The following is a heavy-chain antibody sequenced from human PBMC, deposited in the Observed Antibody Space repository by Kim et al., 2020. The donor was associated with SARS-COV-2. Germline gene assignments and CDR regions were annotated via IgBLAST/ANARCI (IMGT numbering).Heavy chain of an antibody. V-gene: IGHV3-9*01. J-gene: IGHJ6*02. CDR1: GFTFDDYA. Sequence: GGSLRLSCAASGFTFDDYAMHWVRQAPGKGLEWVSGISWNSGSIGYADSVKGRFTISRDNAKNSLYLQMNSLRAEDTALYYCAKDITPVTYGMDVWGQGTTVTVSS. CDR3: AKDITPVTYGMDV. D-gene: IGHD1-20*01. CDR2: ISWNSGSI.